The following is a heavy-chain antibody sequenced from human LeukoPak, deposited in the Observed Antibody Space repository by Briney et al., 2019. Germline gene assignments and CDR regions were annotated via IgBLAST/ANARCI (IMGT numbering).Heavy chain of an antibody. Sequence: PSETLSLTCTVSGGSISSSSYYWGWIRQPPGKGLEWIGSFYHSGSTYYNPSLKRRVTMSVDTSNNQFSLKLGSVTAADTAVYYCASRYTVTGSNWYFDLWGRGTLVTVSS. CDR1: GGSISSSSYY. J-gene: IGHJ2*01. V-gene: IGHV4-39*07. CDR2: FYHSGST. D-gene: IGHD4-17*01. CDR3: ASRYTVTGSNWYFDL.